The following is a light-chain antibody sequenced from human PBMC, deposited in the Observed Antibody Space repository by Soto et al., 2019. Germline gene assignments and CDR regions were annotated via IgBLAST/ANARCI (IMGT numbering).Light chain of an antibody. CDR2: GAS. J-gene: IGKJ2*01. CDR1: QSVSSSY. CDR3: PHYGNSPPFT. Sequence: EIVLTQSPGTLSLSPGERATLSCRASQSVSSSYLAWYQQKPGQAPRLLIYGASSRATGISDRFSGSGSGTDFTLTISILEPEDFAVYFWPHYGNSPPFTFGQGTKVEIK. V-gene: IGKV3-20*01.